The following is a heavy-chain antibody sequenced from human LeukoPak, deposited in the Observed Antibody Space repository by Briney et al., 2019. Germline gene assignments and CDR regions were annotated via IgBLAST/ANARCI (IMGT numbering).Heavy chain of an antibody. CDR1: GGSISSYY. CDR3: ARKISYISVFDY. D-gene: IGHD2-15*01. Sequence: SETLSLTCTVSGGSISSYYWSWIRQPPGQGLEWIGYIFDSGSTNYNPFLKSRVTISGDTPGNQVSLKLSSVTAADTAVYYCARKISYISVFDYWGQGTLVTVSS. CDR2: IFDSGST. V-gene: IGHV4-59*01. J-gene: IGHJ4*02.